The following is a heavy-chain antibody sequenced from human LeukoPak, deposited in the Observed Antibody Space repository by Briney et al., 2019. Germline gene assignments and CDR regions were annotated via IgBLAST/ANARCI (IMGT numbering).Heavy chain of an antibody. CDR1: GGSISSYY. CDR2: VSYSGTT. D-gene: IGHD5-18*01. CDR3: ARSGYSYDSAVYWNFDL. J-gene: IGHJ2*01. V-gene: IGHV4-59*01. Sequence: SETLSLTCTVSGGSISSYYWTWIRQPPGKGLEWIGYVSYSGTTKYNPSLKSRVTMSVDMSKNRLSLRLTSVTAADTAVYYCARSGYSYDSAVYWNFDLWGRGTLVTVSS.